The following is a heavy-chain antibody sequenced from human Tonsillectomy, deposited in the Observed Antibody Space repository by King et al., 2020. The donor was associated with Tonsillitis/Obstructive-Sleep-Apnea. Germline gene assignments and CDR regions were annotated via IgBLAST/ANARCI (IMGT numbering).Heavy chain of an antibody. CDR2: TSYDGNNK. Sequence: VQLVESGGGVVQPGRSLRLSCAASGFTFSSYAVHWVRQAPGKGLEWVAITSYDGNNKYYADSVKGRFTISRDNSKNTLYLQMNSLRPEDTAVYYCAREGAEGTFDYWGQGTLVTVSS. CDR1: GFTFSSYA. D-gene: IGHD1/OR15-1a*01. J-gene: IGHJ4*02. V-gene: IGHV3-30*01. CDR3: AREGAEGTFDY.